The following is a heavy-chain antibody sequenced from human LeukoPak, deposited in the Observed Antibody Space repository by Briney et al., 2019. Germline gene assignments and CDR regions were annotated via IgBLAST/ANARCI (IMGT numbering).Heavy chain of an antibody. Sequence: GGSLRLSCAASGFTFSNYAMSWVRQAPGKGLEWVSAISGSGGSTYYADSVKGRFTISRDNSKNTLYLQMNSLRAEGTALYYCAKDADDYGDFYYYFDYWGQGTLVTVSS. J-gene: IGHJ4*02. CDR1: GFTFSNYA. CDR3: AKDADDYGDFYYYFDY. V-gene: IGHV3-23*01. D-gene: IGHD4-17*01. CDR2: ISGSGGST.